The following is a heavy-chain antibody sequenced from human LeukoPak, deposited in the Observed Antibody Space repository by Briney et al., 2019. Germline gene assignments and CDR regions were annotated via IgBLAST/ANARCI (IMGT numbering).Heavy chain of an antibody. Sequence: GSLRLSCATSGFTFSSYRMSWVRQAPGKGLEWVATIRQDGSQKYYVDSVKGRFTISRDNAKNSLYLQMNSLRAEDTAVYYCARESGSVTSEVDFDYWGQGTLVTVSS. J-gene: IGHJ4*02. D-gene: IGHD4-17*01. CDR3: ARESGSVTSEVDFDY. CDR1: GFTFSSYR. V-gene: IGHV3-7*01. CDR2: IRQDGSQK.